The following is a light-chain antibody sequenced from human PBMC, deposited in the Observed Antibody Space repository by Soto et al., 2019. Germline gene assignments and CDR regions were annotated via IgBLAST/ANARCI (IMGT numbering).Light chain of an antibody. CDR1: QSVSSY. CDR2: VES. V-gene: IGKV3-11*01. CDR3: QQRSNWPLIP. Sequence: EIVLTQSQATLSLSPGERATLSCRASQSVSSYLAWYQQKPGQTRRVLLYVESNRATGIAARFSGSGSGTDFTLPIRILEPEDCAVYYCQQRSNWPLIPFGQGTRLEMK. J-gene: IGKJ5*01.